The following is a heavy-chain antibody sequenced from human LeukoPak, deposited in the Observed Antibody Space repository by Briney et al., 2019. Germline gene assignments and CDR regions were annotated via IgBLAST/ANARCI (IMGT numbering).Heavy chain of an antibody. CDR2: INPNSGGT. CDR1: GYTFTNFY. Sequence: ASVKVSCKASGYTFTNFYMHWVRQAPGQGLEWMGWINPNSGGTNYAQKFQGWVTMTRDTSISTAYMELSRLRSDDTAVYYCARGAWFGELYFDYWGQGTLVTVSS. D-gene: IGHD3-10*01. J-gene: IGHJ4*02. V-gene: IGHV1-2*04. CDR3: ARGAWFGELYFDY.